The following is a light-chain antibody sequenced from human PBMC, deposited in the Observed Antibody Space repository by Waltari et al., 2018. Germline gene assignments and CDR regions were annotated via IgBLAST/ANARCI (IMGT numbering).Light chain of an antibody. V-gene: IGLV1-44*01. CDR1: RTHIGSNS. Sequence: QSVLTQPPSASGTPGQRVTISCSGSRTHIGSNSVHWYQQRPGTAPKLLIYSSYQRPSGVPDRFSGSKSGTSASLAINGLQGEDEADYYCVAGDDSLNGFVFGSGTKVTVL. CDR2: SSY. CDR3: VAGDDSLNGFV. J-gene: IGLJ6*01.